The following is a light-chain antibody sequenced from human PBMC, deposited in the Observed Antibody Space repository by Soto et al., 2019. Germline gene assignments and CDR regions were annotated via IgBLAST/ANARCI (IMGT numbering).Light chain of an antibody. CDR3: QHYQSGHPIT. J-gene: IGKJ5*01. CDR1: QSISSY. CDR2: AAS. V-gene: IGKV1-39*01. Sequence: DIQMTQSPSSLSASVGDRVTITCRASQSISSYLNWYQQKPGKAPKLLIYAASSLQSGVPSRFTGSGSETSFTLTISRLEPEDFALYYCQHYQSGHPITFGQGTRLEIK.